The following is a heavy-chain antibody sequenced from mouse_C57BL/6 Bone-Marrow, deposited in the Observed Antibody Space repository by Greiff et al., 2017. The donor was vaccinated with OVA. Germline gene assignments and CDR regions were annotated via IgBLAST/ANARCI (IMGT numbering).Heavy chain of an antibody. Sequence: QVQLQQPGAELVRPGSSVKLSCKASGYTFTRSWMHWVKQRPIQGLEWIGNIDPSDSETHYNQKFKDKATLTVDKSSSTAYMQLSSLTSEDSAVYYCARDYYGRYFDVWGTGTTVTVSS. D-gene: IGHD1-1*01. CDR2: IDPSDSET. CDR1: GYTFTRSW. J-gene: IGHJ1*03. V-gene: IGHV1-52*01. CDR3: ARDYYGRYFDV.